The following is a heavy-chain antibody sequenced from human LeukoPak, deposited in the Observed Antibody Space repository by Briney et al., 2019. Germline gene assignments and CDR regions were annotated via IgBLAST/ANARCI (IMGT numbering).Heavy chain of an antibody. J-gene: IGHJ4*02. CDR2: ISYDGNNK. CDR1: GFTFRRYG. V-gene: IGHV3-30*03. Sequence: GGSLRLSCAASGFTFRRYGIHWVRQAPGKGLEWVAVISYDGNNKYYAESVKGRFTISRDNPKNTLYLQMNSLRAEDTAVYYCAIGVSSWYPPHFDYWGQGTLITVSS. CDR3: AIGVSSWYPPHFDY. D-gene: IGHD6-13*01.